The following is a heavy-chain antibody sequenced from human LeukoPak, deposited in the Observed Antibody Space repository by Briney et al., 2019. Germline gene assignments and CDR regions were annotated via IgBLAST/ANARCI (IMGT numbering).Heavy chain of an antibody. CDR3: SVSRSYYGSGSRKRGYYFDY. CDR2: INPNSGGT. CDR1: GYTFTGYY. V-gene: IGHV1-2*02. J-gene: IGHJ4*02. D-gene: IGHD3-10*01. Sequence: APVKVSCKASGYTFTGYYMHWVRQAPGQGLEWMGWINPNSGGTNYAQKFQGRVTMTRNTSISTAYMELSSLRSEDTAVYYCSVSRSYYGSGSRKRGYYFDYWGQGTLVTVSS.